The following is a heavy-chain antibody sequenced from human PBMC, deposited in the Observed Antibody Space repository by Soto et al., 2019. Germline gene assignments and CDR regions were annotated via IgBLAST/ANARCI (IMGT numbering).Heavy chain of an antibody. CDR3: ARHDDSGTFINGFDI. CDR2: VRYSGDT. V-gene: IGHV4-39*01. Sequence: SETLSLTCSVSGGSVSSSGYFWGWIRQSPEKGLEWIGTVRYSGDTYYHPSLKSRVTISLDTSTNEFSLNMSPVTAADTAVYYCARHDDSGTFINGFDIWGQGRWSPSPQ. CDR1: GGSVSSSGYF. D-gene: IGHD3-22*01. J-gene: IGHJ3*02.